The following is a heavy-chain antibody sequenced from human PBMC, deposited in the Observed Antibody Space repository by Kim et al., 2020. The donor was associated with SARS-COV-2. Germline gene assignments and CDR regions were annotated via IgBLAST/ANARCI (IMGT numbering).Heavy chain of an antibody. CDR3: ARSFGSDDH. Sequence: GGSLRLSCAGAGFTFSSYSMNWVRQAPGKGLEWVSSISSSSSYIYNANSVKGRFTISRDNVKNSLYLQMNSLRAEDTAVYYCARSFGSDDHWGQGTLVTV. J-gene: IGHJ4*02. D-gene: IGHD3-10*01. CDR2: ISSSSSYI. CDR1: GFTFSSYS. V-gene: IGHV3-21*06.